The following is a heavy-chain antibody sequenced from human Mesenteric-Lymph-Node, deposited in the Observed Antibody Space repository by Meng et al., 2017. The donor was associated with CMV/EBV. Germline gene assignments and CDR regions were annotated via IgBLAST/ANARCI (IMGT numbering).Heavy chain of an antibody. D-gene: IGHD3-10*01. J-gene: IGHJ4*02. CDR3: ARLDHYGSGSYVDF. CDR2: IGSSGEII. V-gene: IGHV3-48*03. Sequence: GESLKISCAASGFTFSGYEMNWVRQAPGKGLEWVSYIGSSGEIINYADSVRGRFTISRDNAKKSLYLQMNSLRAEDTAVYYCARLDHYGSGSYVDFWGQGTLVTVSS. CDR1: GFTFSGYE.